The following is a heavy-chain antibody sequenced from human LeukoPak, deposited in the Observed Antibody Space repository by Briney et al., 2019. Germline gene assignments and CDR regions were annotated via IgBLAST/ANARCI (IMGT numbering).Heavy chain of an antibody. Sequence: PGGSLRLSCAASGFTFSTYAMSWVRQAPGMGLEWVSCISSSSSYIYYADSVKGRFTISRDNAKNSLYLQMNSLRAEDTAVYYCARRQLVRDNYYGMDVWGQGTTVTVSS. CDR3: ARRQLVRDNYYGMDV. CDR1: GFTFSTYA. V-gene: IGHV3-21*01. CDR2: ISSSSSYI. J-gene: IGHJ6*02. D-gene: IGHD6-6*01.